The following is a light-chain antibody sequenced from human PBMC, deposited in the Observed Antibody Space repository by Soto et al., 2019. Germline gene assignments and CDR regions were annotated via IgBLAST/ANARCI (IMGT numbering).Light chain of an antibody. CDR1: QDIATY. CDR2: DAS. J-gene: IGKJ1*01. V-gene: IGKV1-33*01. Sequence: DIQMTQSPSSLSASVGNRVTITCQASQDIATYLNWYQQKPGKAPNLLIYDASNLETGVQSRFSVGGSVTHFTFTISNLQPEDIATYYCQQYDNLPPTWTFGQGTKVEIE. CDR3: QQYDNLPPTWT.